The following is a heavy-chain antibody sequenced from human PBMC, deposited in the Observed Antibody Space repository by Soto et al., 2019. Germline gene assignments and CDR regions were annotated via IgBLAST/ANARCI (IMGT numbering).Heavy chain of an antibody. J-gene: IGHJ3*02. D-gene: IGHD1-7*01. CDR3: ARDISIWRLELPNAFDI. V-gene: IGHV3-48*01. CDR2: ISSSSSTI. Sequence: PGGSLRLSCAASGFTFSSYSMNWVRQAPGKGLEWVSYISSSSSTIYYADSVKGRFTISRDNAKNSLYLQMNSLRAEDTAVYYCARDISIWRLELPNAFDIWGQGTMVTVSS. CDR1: GFTFSSYS.